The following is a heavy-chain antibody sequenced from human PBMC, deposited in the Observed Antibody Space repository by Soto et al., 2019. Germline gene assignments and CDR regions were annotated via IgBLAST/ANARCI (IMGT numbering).Heavy chain of an antibody. CDR3: AKEWAPRRAFDH. D-gene: IGHD1-26*01. V-gene: IGHV3-23*01. J-gene: IGHJ4*02. CDR2: ISGSGDKT. Sequence: GGSLRLSCKASGFTFRSYAMSWVRHTPGKGLEWVSSISGSGDKTYYADSVKGRFTFSRDNSKNTLYLQMNNLRAKDTAVYYCAKEWAPRRAFDHWGQGTLVTVSS. CDR1: GFTFRSYA.